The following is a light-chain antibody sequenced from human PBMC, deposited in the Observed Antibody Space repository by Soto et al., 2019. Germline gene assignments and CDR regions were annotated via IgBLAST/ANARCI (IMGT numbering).Light chain of an antibody. CDR2: DVT. CDR1: SSDVGRYDY. V-gene: IGLV2-11*01. CDR3: NSYAGSNIYV. J-gene: IGLJ1*01. Sequence: QSALTQPRSVSGSPGQSVTIACTGTSSDVGRYDYVSWYQQHPGEAPKLVVYDVTKRPSGVPDRFSGSKSGNTASLTISGLQAEDEADYYCNSYAGSNIYVFGTGTKLTVL.